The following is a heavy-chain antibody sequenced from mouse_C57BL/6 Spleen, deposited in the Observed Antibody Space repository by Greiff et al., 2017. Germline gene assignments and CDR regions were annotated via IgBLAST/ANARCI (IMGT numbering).Heavy chain of an antibody. D-gene: IGHD1-1*01. V-gene: IGHV1-52*01. Sequence: VQLQQPGAELVRPGSSVKLSCKASGYTFTSYWMHWVKQRPIQGLEWIGNIDPSDSETHYNQKFKDKATLTVDKSSSTAYMQLSSRTSEDTAVYSCARGGYYGAMDYWGQGTSVTVSS. CDR1: GYTFTSYW. CDR3: ARGGYYGAMDY. CDR2: IDPSDSET. J-gene: IGHJ4*01.